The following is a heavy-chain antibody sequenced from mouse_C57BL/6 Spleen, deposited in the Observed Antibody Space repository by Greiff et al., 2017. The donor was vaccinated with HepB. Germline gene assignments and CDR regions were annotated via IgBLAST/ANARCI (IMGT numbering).Heavy chain of an antibody. D-gene: IGHD1-1*01. J-gene: IGHJ1*03. CDR1: GFTFNTYA. V-gene: IGHV10-3*01. CDR3: VREVDLYYYGSSYDWYFDV. Sequence: EVMLVESGGGLVQPKGSLKLSCAASGFTFNTYAMHWVRQAPGKGLEWVARIRSKSSNYATYYADSVKDRFTISRDDSQSMLYLQMNNLKTEDTAMYYCVREVDLYYYGSSYDWYFDVWGTGTTVTVSS. CDR2: IRSKSSNYAT.